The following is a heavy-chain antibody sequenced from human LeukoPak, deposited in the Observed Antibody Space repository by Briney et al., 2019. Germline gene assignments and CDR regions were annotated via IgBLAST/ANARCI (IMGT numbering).Heavy chain of an antibody. J-gene: IGHJ6*03. D-gene: IGHD5/OR15-5a*01. CDR2: IYYSGST. CDR3: ARKKRLPRYYYYYMDV. Sequence: KPSETLSLTCTVSGGSISSYYWSWIRQPPGKGLEWIGYIYYSGSTNYNPSLKSRVTISGDTSKNQFTLKLSYVTAADTAVHYCARKKRLPRYYYYYMDVWGKGTTVTVSS. V-gene: IGHV4-59*01. CDR1: GGSISSYY.